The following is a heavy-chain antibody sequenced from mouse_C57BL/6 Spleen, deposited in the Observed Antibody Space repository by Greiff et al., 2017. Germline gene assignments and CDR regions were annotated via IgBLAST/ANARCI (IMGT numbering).Heavy chain of an antibody. Sequence: QVQLQQSGPELVKPGASVKLSCKASGYTFTSYDINWVKQRPGQGLEWIGWIYPRDGSTKYNEKFKGKATLTVDTSSSTAYMELHSLTSEDSAVYFCARRAYYGNYENDFGYWGQGTTLTVSS. CDR3: ARRAYYGNYENDFGY. J-gene: IGHJ2*01. D-gene: IGHD2-10*01. V-gene: IGHV1-85*01. CDR2: IYPRDGST. CDR1: GYTFTSYD.